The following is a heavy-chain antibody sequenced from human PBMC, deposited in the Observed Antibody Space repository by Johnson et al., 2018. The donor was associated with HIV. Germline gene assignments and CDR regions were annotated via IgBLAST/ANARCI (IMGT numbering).Heavy chain of an antibody. Sequence: QMQLVESGGGVVQPGRSLRLSCAASGFTFSSYAMHWVRQAPGKGLEWVAVISYDGSNKYYADSVKGRFTISRDNSKNTLYLQMNSLRVEDTAVYYCARDPGSSWTDAFDIWGQGTLVTVSS. V-gene: IGHV3-30*14. CDR3: ARDPGSSWTDAFDI. CDR1: GFTFSSYA. CDR2: ISYDGSNK. D-gene: IGHD6-13*01. J-gene: IGHJ3*02.